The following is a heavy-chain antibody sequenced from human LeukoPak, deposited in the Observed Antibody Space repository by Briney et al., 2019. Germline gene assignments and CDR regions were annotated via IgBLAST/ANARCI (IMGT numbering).Heavy chain of an antibody. J-gene: IGHJ6*03. CDR2: ISWDGDTT. Sequence: GGSLRLSCAASGFTFDDYIMHWVRQAPGKGLEWVSLISWDGDTTYYADSVKGRFTISRDNSKNSLYLQMNSLRTEDTALYYCAKGFLKDYYYMDVWGKGTTVTISS. V-gene: IGHV3-43*01. CDR3: AKGFLKDYYYMDV. CDR1: GFTFDDYI.